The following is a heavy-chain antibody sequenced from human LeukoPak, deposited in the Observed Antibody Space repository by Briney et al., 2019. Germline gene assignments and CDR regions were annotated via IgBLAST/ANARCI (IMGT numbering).Heavy chain of an antibody. Sequence: GSLRLSCAASGFIFSSYAMSWVRQPPGKGLEWIGEINHSGSTNYNPSLKSRVTISVDTSKNQFSLKLSSVTAADTAVYYCARSVLGSPFDPWGQGTLVTVSS. V-gene: IGHV4-34*01. J-gene: IGHJ5*02. CDR1: GFIFSSYA. CDR2: INHSGST. D-gene: IGHD7-27*01. CDR3: ARSVLGSPFDP.